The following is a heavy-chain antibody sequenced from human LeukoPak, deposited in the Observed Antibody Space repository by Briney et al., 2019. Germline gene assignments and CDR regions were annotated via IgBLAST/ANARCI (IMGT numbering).Heavy chain of an antibody. CDR1: GGSISSSSYY. V-gene: IGHV4-39*07. D-gene: IGHD6-6*01. J-gene: IGHJ4*02. CDR3: ARGVKGIAARALFDY. Sequence: PSETLSLTCTVSGGSISSSSYYWGWIRQPPGKGLEWIGSIYYSGSTYYNPSLKSRVTISVDTSKNQFSLKLSSVTAADTAVYYCARGVKGIAARALFDYWGQGTLVTVSS. CDR2: IYYSGST.